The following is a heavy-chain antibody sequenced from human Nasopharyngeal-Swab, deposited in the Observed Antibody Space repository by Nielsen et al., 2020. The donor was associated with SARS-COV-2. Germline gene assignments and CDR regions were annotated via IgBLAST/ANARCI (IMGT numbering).Heavy chain of an antibody. D-gene: IGHD3-10*01. Sequence: GESLKISCAASGFTFSSYGMHWVRQAPGKGLEWVAVIWYDGSNKYYADSVKGRFTISRDNSKNTLYLQMNSLRAEDTAVYYCARNLRDGSGSYYIWVGLDYYYGMDVWGQGTTVTVSS. J-gene: IGHJ6*02. CDR1: GFTFSSYG. V-gene: IGHV3-33*01. CDR2: IWYDGSNK. CDR3: ARNLRDGSGSYYIWVGLDYYYGMDV.